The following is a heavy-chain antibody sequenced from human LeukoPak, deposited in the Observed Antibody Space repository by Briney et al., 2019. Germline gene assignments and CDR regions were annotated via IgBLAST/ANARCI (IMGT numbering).Heavy chain of an antibody. CDR2: ISYDGGNK. D-gene: IGHD3-10*01. CDR1: GFTFSDYG. V-gene: IGHV3-30*18. J-gene: IGHJ4*02. CDR3: AKVFEVRGARRPKDY. Sequence: GRSLRLSCAASGFTFSDYGMHWVRQAPGKGLDWVALISYDGGNKFYADSVRDRFSISRDNSKNTLFLQMNSLRTEDTAMYYCAKVFEVRGARRPKDYWGQGTLVIVSS.